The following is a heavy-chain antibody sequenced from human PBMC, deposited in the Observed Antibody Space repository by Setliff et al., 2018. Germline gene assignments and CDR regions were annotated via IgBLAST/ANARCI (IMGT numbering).Heavy chain of an antibody. Sequence: SQTLSLPCVISGDSVSSNSAAWNWIRQSPSRGLEWLGRTYYRSKWYNDYAVSVKSRITINPDTSKNQFSLQLNAVTPEDTAVYYCARVVYSSSSYYYYYYMDVWGKGTTVTVSS. D-gene: IGHD6-6*01. V-gene: IGHV6-1*01. CDR3: ARVVYSSSSYYYYYYMDV. CDR1: GDSVSSNSAA. CDR2: TYYRSKWYN. J-gene: IGHJ6*03.